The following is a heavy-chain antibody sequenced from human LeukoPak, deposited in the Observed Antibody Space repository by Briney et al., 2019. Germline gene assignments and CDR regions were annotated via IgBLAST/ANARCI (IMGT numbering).Heavy chain of an antibody. Sequence: SETLSLTCTVSGGSISSSSDYWGWIRQPPGKGLEWIGSIYYSGSTYYNPSLKSRVTISVDTSKNQFSLKLSSVTAADTAVYYCARVNWSGYDFRGAFDIWGQGTMVTVSS. V-gene: IGHV4-39*07. D-gene: IGHD5-12*01. J-gene: IGHJ3*02. CDR2: IYYSGST. CDR3: ARVNWSGYDFRGAFDI. CDR1: GGSISSSSDY.